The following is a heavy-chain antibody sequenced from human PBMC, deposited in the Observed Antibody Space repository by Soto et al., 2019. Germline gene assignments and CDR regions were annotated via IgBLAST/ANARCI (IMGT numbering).Heavy chain of an antibody. CDR2: INHSGST. Sequence: SETLSLTCAVYGGSFSGYYWSWIRQPPGKGLEWIGEINHSGSTNYNPSLKSRVTISVDTSKNQFSLKLSSVTAADTAVYYCARARYGSGSYYTLYYYYGMDVWGQGTTVTVS. CDR3: ARARYGSGSYYTLYYYYGMDV. CDR1: GGSFSGYY. V-gene: IGHV4-34*01. J-gene: IGHJ6*02. D-gene: IGHD3-10*01.